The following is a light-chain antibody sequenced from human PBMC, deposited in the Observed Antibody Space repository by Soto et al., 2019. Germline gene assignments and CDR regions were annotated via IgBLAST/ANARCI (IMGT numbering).Light chain of an antibody. CDR2: AAS. CDR1: QGSSNY. J-gene: IGKJ1*01. Sequence: DIQMTQSPSSLSASVGDRFTITCRASQGSSNYLVWYQQKPGKVPKLLIYAASTLQSGVPSRFSGSVSGTEFTLTISSLQPEDVATYYCQNYDGAPWTSVQGTKVESK. CDR3: QNYDGAPWT. V-gene: IGKV1-27*01.